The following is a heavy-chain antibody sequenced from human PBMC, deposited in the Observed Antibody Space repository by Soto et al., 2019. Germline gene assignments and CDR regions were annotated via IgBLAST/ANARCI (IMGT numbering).Heavy chain of an antibody. CDR3: VRTGYYCLDI. V-gene: IGHV4-4*02. CDR1: GDSITNSDW. Sequence: QIQLQESGPGLVKSSGTLSLTCTVSGDSITNSDWWSWVRQSPGQGLEWIGEIHHSGATNYNPSLKTRVTISVDTTTNHLSLKVSSVTAADTAVYYCVRTGYYCLDIWGQGTTVTVSS. CDR2: IHHSGAT. J-gene: IGHJ6*02.